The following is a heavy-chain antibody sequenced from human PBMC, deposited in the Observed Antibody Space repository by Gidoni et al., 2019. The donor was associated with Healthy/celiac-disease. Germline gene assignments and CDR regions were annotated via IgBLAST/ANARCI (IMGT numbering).Heavy chain of an antibody. CDR1: GGSFSSYA. V-gene: IGHV1-69*01. J-gene: IGHJ6*03. D-gene: IGHD1-1*01. CDR3: ARGYREYYYYYYMDV. CDR2: IIPIFGTA. Sequence: QVQLVQSGAEVQKPGSSVTVSCKASGGSFSSYAISWVRQAPGQGLEWMGGIIPIFGTANYAQKFQGRVTITADESTSTAYMELSSLRSEDTAVYYCARGYREYYYYYYMDVWGKGTTVTVSS.